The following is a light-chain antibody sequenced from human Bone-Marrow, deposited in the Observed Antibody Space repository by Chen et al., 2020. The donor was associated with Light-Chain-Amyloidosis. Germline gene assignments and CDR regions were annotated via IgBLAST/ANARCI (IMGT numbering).Light chain of an antibody. V-gene: IGKV1-39*01. CDR3: QQSYSTPPT. Sequence: DIQMTQSPSSLSASVGDRVTIPCRASQSICSYLNWYQQKPGKAPKLLIYAASSLKSGVPSRFSGSGSGTDFTLTISSRQPEEFATYYCQQSYSTPPTFGQGTKVEIK. CDR1: QSICSY. CDR2: AAS. J-gene: IGKJ1*01.